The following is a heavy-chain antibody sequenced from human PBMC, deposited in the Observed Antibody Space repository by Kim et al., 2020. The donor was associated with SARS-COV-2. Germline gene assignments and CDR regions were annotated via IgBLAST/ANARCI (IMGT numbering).Heavy chain of an antibody. CDR2: ISYDGSNK. CDR1: GFTFSSYA. V-gene: IGHV3-30*04. D-gene: IGHD2-2*01. CDR3: ARSGEKLGYCSSTSCRNYYCMDV. J-gene: IGHJ6*02. Sequence: GGSLRLSCAASGFTFSSYAMHWVRQAPGKGLEWVAVISYDGSNKYYAYSVKGRFTISKDNSKNTLYLQMNILRAEDTAVYYCARSGEKLGYCSSTSCRNYYCMDVWGRGTTVTVAS.